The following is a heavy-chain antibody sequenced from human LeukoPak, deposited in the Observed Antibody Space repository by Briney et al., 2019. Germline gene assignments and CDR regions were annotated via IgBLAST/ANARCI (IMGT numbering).Heavy chain of an antibody. D-gene: IGHD3-10*01. Sequence: SETLSLTCTVSRGSLSNYYWSWIRQPPGKGLEWIGYVSYSGSTNYNPSLKSRVTISLDTTKSQFSLRLSSETAADTAVYYCATEGDYYDSGTFYKTFDIWGRGTMVTVSS. CDR3: ATEGDYYDSGTFYKTFDI. CDR1: RGSLSNYY. CDR2: VSYSGST. J-gene: IGHJ3*02. V-gene: IGHV4-59*01.